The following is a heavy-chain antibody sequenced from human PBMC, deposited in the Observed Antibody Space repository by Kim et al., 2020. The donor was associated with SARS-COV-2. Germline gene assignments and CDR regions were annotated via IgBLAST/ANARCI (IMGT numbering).Heavy chain of an antibody. V-gene: IGHV4-39*01. Sequence: YYYPSINSRVTITVDTYKNQFSLKLSYVTTADTAIYSCVRYTVNFGYYFDHWGQGTLVTVSS. D-gene: IGHD3-16*01. CDR3: VRYTVNFGYYFDH. J-gene: IGHJ4*02.